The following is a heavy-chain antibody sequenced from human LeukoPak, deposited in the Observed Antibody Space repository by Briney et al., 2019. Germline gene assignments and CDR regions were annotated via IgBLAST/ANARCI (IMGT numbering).Heavy chain of an antibody. D-gene: IGHD6-13*01. J-gene: IGHJ3*02. CDR2: ISSSGSTI. CDR1: GFTFSDYY. CDR3: ARVSLQLVRAFDI. Sequence: SGGSLRLSCAASGFTFSDYYMSWIRQAPGKGLEWVSYISSSGSTIYYADSVKGRFTISRDNAKNSLYLQMNSLRAEDTAVYYCARVSLQLVRAFDIWGQGTMVTVSS. V-gene: IGHV3-11*04.